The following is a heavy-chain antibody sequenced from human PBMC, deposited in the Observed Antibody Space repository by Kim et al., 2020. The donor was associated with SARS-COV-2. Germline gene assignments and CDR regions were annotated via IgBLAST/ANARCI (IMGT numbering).Heavy chain of an antibody. CDR3: GGGSETLRWFDP. D-gene: IGHD5-12*01. J-gene: IGHJ5*02. V-gene: IGHV4-34*01. Sequence: YNPSLKGRVTVSVTTSKNQSALKLSSVTAADTAVYYCGGGSETLRWFDPWGQGTLVTVSS.